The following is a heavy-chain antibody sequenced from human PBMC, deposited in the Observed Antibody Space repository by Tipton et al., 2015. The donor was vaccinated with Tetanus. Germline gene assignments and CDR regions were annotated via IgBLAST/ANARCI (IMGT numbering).Heavy chain of an antibody. CDR1: GYTFTGYY. D-gene: IGHD3-22*01. J-gene: IGHJ6*02. CDR2: IDPNSGGT. V-gene: IGHV1-2*02. Sequence: QLVQSGAEVKKPGASVKVSCKASGYTFTGYYMYWVRQAPGQGLEWMGWIDPNSGGTVYAQKFQGRVTMTRDPSISTAFMELRSLRSDVAAVYYCARDRGYYIFYGIVVWGPGTTVTVS. CDR3: ARDRGYYIFYGIVV.